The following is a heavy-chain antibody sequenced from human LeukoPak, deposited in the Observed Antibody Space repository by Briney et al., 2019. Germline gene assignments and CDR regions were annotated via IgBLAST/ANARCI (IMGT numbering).Heavy chain of an antibody. D-gene: IGHD6-6*01. Sequence: SETLSLTCTVSGVSISSGGYYWSWIRQPPGKGLEWIGYIYHSGSTYYNPSLKSRVTISVDRSKNQFSLKLSSVTAADTAVYYCARDGSIAALLGAFDIWGQGTMVTVSS. CDR1: GVSISSGGYY. J-gene: IGHJ3*02. V-gene: IGHV4-30-2*01. CDR3: ARDGSIAALLGAFDI. CDR2: IYHSGST.